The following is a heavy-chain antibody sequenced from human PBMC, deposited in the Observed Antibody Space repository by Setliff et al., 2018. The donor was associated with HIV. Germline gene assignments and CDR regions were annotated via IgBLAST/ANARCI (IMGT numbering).Heavy chain of an antibody. V-gene: IGHV3-30*04. CDR2: VTNDGSQ. CDR1: GFNFSPHG. CDR3: ARDYKVTPQFDY. J-gene: IGHJ4*02. Sequence: PGGSLRLSCATSGFNFSPHGMHWVRQAPGKGLEWVAVVTNDGSQYYAEPVKGRFTVSRDNSKNTVYLQMNSLRAEDTAVYYCARDYKVTPQFDYWGQGTLVTVSS. D-gene: IGHD5-18*01.